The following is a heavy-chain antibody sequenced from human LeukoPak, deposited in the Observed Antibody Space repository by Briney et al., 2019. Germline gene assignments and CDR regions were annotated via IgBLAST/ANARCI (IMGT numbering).Heavy chain of an antibody. J-gene: IGHJ6*03. CDR3: ARAPSSSWFSYYYYYMDV. V-gene: IGHV3-21*01. CDR2: ISSSSSYI. Sequence: GGSLRLSCAASGFTFSSYSMNWVRQAPGKGLEWVSSISSSSSYIYYADSVKGRFTISRDNAKNSLYLQMNSLRAEDTAVYYCARAPSSSWFSYYYYYMDVWGKGTTVTISS. D-gene: IGHD6-13*01. CDR1: GFTFSSYS.